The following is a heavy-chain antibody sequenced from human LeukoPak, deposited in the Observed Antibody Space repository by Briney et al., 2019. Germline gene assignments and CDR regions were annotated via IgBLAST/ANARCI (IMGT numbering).Heavy chain of an antibody. CDR2: ISSSSRYV. CDR3: ARTATYYDFWSGYPNYYYYMDV. D-gene: IGHD3-3*01. Sequence: GGSLRLSCAASGFTFSSYTMNWVRQAPGKGLEWVSSISSSSRYVFYADSMKGRFTISRDNAKNSLYLQMNSLRAEDTAVYYCARTATYYDFWSGYPNYYYYMDVWGKGTTVTVSS. J-gene: IGHJ6*03. CDR1: GFTFSSYT. V-gene: IGHV3-21*01.